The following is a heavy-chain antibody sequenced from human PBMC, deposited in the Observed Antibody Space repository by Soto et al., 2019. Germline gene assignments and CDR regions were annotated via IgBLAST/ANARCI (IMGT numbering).Heavy chain of an antibody. V-gene: IGHV1-8*01. D-gene: IGHD2-15*01. CDR1: GFTFNSYD. Sequence: ASVKVSCKAFGFTFNSYDINWVRQAPGQGLEWMGWMNPNSGNTGYAQNFQGRIIMTRDTSITTAYMEVSSLTSEDTAVYYCARVFSSWPIVAPRTYFMDVWGKGTTVTVSS. CDR2: MNPNSGNT. J-gene: IGHJ6*03. CDR3: ARVFSSWPIVAPRTYFMDV.